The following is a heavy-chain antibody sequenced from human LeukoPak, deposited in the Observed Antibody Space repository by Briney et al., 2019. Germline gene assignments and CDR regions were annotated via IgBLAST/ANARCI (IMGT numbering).Heavy chain of an antibody. Sequence: GGSLRLSCAASGFTVSSNYMSWVRQAPGKGLEWVSVIYSGGSTYYADSVEGRFTISRDNSKNTLYLQTNSLRAEDTAVYHCARAMMSRSIAVAADAFDIWGQGTMVTVSS. D-gene: IGHD6-19*01. J-gene: IGHJ3*02. CDR3: ARAMMSRSIAVAADAFDI. CDR2: IYSGGST. CDR1: GFTVSSNY. V-gene: IGHV3-53*01.